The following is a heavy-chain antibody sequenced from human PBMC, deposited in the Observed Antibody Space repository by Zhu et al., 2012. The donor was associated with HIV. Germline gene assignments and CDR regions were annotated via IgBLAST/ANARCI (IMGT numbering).Heavy chain of an antibody. CDR2: INHSGST. Sequence: QVQLQQWGAGLLKPSETLSLTCAVYGGSFSGYYWSWIRQPPGKGLEWIGGINHSGSTNYNPSLKSRLTISVDTSKNQFSLKLSSVTAADTAVYYCARVLLWFGESSETGYYFDYWGQGTLVTVSS. CDR1: GGSFSGYY. D-gene: IGHD3-10*01. V-gene: IGHV4-34*01. CDR3: ARVLLWFGESSETGYYFDY. J-gene: IGHJ4*02.